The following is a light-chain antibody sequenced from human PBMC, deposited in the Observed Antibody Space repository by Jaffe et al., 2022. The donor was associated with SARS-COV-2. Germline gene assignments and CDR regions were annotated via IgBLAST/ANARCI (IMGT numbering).Light chain of an antibody. CDR1: SGSVSTNSY. CDR2: RTN. CDR3: VLYMSSGTYV. Sequence: QTVVTQEPSFSVSPGGTVTLTCGLSSGSVSTNSYPSWYQQTPGQAPRTLIYRTNTRSPGVPDRFSGSILGNKAALTITGAQADDESDYYCVLYMSSGTYVFGTGTKVTVL. V-gene: IGLV8-61*01. J-gene: IGLJ1*01.